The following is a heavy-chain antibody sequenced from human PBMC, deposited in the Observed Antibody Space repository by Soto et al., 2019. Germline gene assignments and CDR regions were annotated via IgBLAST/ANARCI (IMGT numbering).Heavy chain of an antibody. CDR2: IFYSGST. D-gene: IGHD1-20*01. J-gene: IGHJ4*02. CDR3: AISENIDNRGFDS. V-gene: IGHV4-30-4*01. Sequence: PSETLSLTCTVSGGSISSGYYYWSWIRQPPGKGLEWIGYIFYSGSTYYNPSLKSRVSISEDTSKNQFSLRLTSVTAADTAMYYCAISENIDNRGFDSWGQRILVTVCS. CDR1: GGSISSGYYY.